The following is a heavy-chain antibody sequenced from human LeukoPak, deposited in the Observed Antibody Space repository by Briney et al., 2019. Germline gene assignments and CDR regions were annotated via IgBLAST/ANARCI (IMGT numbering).Heavy chain of an antibody. V-gene: IGHV3-43*02. J-gene: IGHJ4*02. CDR1: GFFFDNYA. CDR3: ARESETSGWYDY. Sequence: GGSLRLSCAAPGFFFDNYAIHWVRQAPGKGLEWVYLISGDGGSTFYEDSVRGGFTISRDNTRKSLSLQMSSLRSEDTALYYCARESETSGWYDYWGQGTLVTVSS. D-gene: IGHD6-19*01. CDR2: ISGDGGST.